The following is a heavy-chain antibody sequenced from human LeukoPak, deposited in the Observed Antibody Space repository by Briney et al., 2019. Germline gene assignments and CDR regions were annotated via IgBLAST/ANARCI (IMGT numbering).Heavy chain of an antibody. D-gene: IGHD5-18*01. Sequence: PSQTRSLTCTVSGGSISSGAYYWSWIRQHPGKGLEWIGYIYYSGSAYYNPSLKSRVTISVDTSKNQFSLKLRSVTAADTAVYYCGRGGRGYSYEIDYWGQGTLVTASS. J-gene: IGHJ4*02. CDR3: GRGGRGYSYEIDY. V-gene: IGHV4-31*03. CDR2: IYYSGSA. CDR1: GGSISSGAYY.